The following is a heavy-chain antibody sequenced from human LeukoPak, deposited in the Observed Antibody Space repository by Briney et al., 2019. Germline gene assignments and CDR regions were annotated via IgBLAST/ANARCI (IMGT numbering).Heavy chain of an antibody. V-gene: IGHV1-46*02. CDR3: ARDSGRELSGYSSSWYYRAPGDFDY. CDR1: GYTFNTYA. J-gene: IGHJ4*02. D-gene: IGHD6-13*01. Sequence: ASVKVSCKASGYTFNTYAMNWVRQAPGQGLEWMGIINPSGGSTSYAQKFQGRITMTRDTSTSTVYMELSSLRSEDTAVYYCARDSGRELSGYSSSWYYRAPGDFDYWGQGTLVTVSS. CDR2: INPSGGST.